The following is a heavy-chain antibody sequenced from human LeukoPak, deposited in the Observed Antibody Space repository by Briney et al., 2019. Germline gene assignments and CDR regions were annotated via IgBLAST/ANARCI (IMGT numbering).Heavy chain of an antibody. Sequence: PSETLSLTCTVSGGSISSSSYYWGWVRQPPGKGLEWIGTTFYTGSTYYNPSLKSRVTISVDTSKNQFSLKLSSVTAADTAVYYCARMMSTVTTFDIWGQGTMVTVSS. CDR2: TFYTGST. V-gene: IGHV4-39*01. J-gene: IGHJ3*02. D-gene: IGHD4-17*01. CDR3: ARMMSTVTTFDI. CDR1: GGSISSSSYY.